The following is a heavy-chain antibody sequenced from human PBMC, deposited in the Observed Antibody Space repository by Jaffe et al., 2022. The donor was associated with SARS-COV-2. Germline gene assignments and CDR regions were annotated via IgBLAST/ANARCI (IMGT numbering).Heavy chain of an antibody. CDR1: GFTFSNYA. CDR3: ARLYIGYDSTDV. CDR2: ISVSGGST. D-gene: IGHD5-12*01. V-gene: IGHV3-23*01. Sequence: EVQLLESGGGLVQPGGSLRLSCAASGFTFSNYAMNWVRQAPGKGLEWVSTISVSGGSTYYADSVRGRFTISRDTSKNTLYLEMNNLRADDSAVYYCARLYIGYDSTDVWGQGTTVSVSS. J-gene: IGHJ6*02.